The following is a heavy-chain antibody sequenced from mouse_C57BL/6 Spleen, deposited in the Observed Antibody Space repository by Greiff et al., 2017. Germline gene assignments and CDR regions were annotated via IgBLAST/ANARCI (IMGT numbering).Heavy chain of an antibody. V-gene: IGHV6-3*01. CDR3: TSLFFDY. CDR1: GFTFSNYW. J-gene: IGHJ2*01. Sequence: DVMLVESGGGLVQPGGSMKLSCVASGFTFSNYWMNWVRQSPEKGLEWVAQIRLKSDNYATHYAESVKGRFTISRDDSKSSVYLQMNNLRAEDTGIYYCTSLFFDYWGQGTTLTVSS. CDR2: IRLKSDNYAT.